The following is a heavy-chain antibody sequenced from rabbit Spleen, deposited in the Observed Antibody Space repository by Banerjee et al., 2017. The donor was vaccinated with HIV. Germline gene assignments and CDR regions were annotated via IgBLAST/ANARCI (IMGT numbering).Heavy chain of an antibody. CDR2: VDTGSRDFS. CDR3: ARDLDGVIGWNFGW. Sequence: QSLEESGGDLVKPGASLTLTCKASGFSFSDRDVMCWVRQAPGKGLEWIACVDTGSRDFSYYASWAKGRFTISKTSSTTVTLQMTSLTVADTATYFCARDLDGVIGWNFGWWGPGTLVTVS. J-gene: IGHJ4*01. V-gene: IGHV1S40*01. CDR1: GFSFSDRDV. D-gene: IGHD1-1*01.